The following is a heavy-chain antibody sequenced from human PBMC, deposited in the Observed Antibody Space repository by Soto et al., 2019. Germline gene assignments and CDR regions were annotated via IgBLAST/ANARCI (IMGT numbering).Heavy chain of an antibody. CDR3: ARDPSDLWEPDQYFQR. CDR1: GFTFSSYS. J-gene: IGHJ1*01. V-gene: IGHV3-21*01. CDR2: ISSSSSI. Sequence: PGGSLRLSCAASGFTFSSYSMNWVRQAPGKGLEWVSSISSSSSIYYADSVKGRFTISRDNAKNSLYLQMNSLRAEDTAVYYCARDPSDLWEPDQYFQRWGQGTLVTVS. D-gene: IGHD1-26*01.